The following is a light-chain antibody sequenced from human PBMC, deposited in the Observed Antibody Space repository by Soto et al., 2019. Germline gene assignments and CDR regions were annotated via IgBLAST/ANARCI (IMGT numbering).Light chain of an antibody. Sequence: QSVLTQAPSASGSPGQSVTISCTGTSSDVGGYNYVSWYQQHPGKAPKLMIYEVNKRPSGVPDRFSGSKSGNTASLTVSGLQAEDEGDYYCSSHAGSKRVFGTGTKVTVL. CDR3: SSHAGSKRV. V-gene: IGLV2-8*01. CDR2: EVN. J-gene: IGLJ1*01. CDR1: SSDVGGYNY.